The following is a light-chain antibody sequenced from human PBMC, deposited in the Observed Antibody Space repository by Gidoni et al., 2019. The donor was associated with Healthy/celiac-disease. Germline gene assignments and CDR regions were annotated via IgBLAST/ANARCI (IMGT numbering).Light chain of an antibody. CDR3: CSYAGSYTLGV. CDR1: SSDVGGYNY. CDR2: DVS. Sequence: HSALTQPRSVSGSPAQSVTISCTGTSSDVGGYNYVSWYQKHPGKAPKLMIYDVSKRPSGVPDRFSGSKSGNTASLTISGLQAEDEADYYCCSYAGSYTLGVFGGGTKLTVL. V-gene: IGLV2-11*01. J-gene: IGLJ2*01.